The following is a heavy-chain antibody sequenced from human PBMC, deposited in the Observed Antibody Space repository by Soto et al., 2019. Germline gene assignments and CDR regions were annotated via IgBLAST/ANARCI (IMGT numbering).Heavy chain of an antibody. V-gene: IGHV3-74*01. CDR1: GFTFSRYS. J-gene: IGHJ4*02. CDR2: ISGAGGHT. CDR3: ARLGFVGEGDF. Sequence: EVQLAESGGGLIQPGGSLRLSCATSGFTFSRYSIHWVRQAPGGGLVWVSRISGAGGHTDYAESVKGRFTVSRDIAKSTGYLEMKNRRAEDTAIYYCARLGFVGEGDFWGQGILVTVSS. D-gene: IGHD3-16*01.